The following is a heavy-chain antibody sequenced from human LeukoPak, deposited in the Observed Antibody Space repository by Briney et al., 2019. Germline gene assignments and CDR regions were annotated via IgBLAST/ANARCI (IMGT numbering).Heavy chain of an antibody. D-gene: IGHD3-22*01. V-gene: IGHV4-31*03. CDR1: GGSISSGGYY. CDR2: IYYSGST. J-gene: IGHJ6*02. Sequence: PSQTLSLTCTVSGGSISSGGYYWSGIRQHPGKGLEWIGYIYYSGSTYYNPSLKSRVTISVDTSKNQFSLKLSSVTAADTAVYYCAGYDSSGPGYYYYGMDVWGQGTTVTVSS. CDR3: AGYDSSGPGYYYYGMDV.